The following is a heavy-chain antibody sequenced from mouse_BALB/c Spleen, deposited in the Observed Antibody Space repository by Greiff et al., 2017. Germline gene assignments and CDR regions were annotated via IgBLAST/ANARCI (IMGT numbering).Heavy chain of an antibody. D-gene: IGHD1-1*01. V-gene: IGHV3-1*02. Sequence: EVKLQQSGPDLVKPSQSLSLTCTVTGYSITSGYSWHWIRQFPGNKLEWMGYIHYSGSTNYNPSLKSRISITRDTSKNQFFLQLNSVTTEDTATYYCARPSYGSSRMDYWGQGTSVTVSS. CDR3: ARPSYGSSRMDY. CDR1: GYSITSGYS. J-gene: IGHJ4*01. CDR2: IHYSGST.